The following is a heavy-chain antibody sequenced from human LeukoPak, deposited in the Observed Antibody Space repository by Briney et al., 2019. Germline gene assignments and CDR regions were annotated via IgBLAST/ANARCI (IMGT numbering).Heavy chain of an antibody. Sequence: GGSLRLSCVASGFTFSSYAMSWVRQAPGKGLEWVSAISSSGGSTYYADSVKGRFTISRDNSKNTLYLEMNSLSAEDTAVYYCAKDPFGDYWGQGTLVTVSS. J-gene: IGHJ4*02. CDR3: AKDPFGDY. D-gene: IGHD3-3*01. CDR1: GFTFSSYA. V-gene: IGHV3-23*01. CDR2: ISSSGGST.